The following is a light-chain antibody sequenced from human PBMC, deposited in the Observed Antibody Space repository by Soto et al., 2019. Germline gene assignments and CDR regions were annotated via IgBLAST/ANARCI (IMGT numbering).Light chain of an antibody. CDR1: QSVSSN. CDR2: GAS. Sequence: PGERATLSCRASQSVSSNLAWYQQKPGQAPRLLIYGASTRATGIPARFSGSGSGTEFTLTISSLQSEDFALYYCQQYNNWPPWTFGQGTKVEIK. CDR3: QQYNNWPPWT. V-gene: IGKV3-15*01. J-gene: IGKJ1*01.